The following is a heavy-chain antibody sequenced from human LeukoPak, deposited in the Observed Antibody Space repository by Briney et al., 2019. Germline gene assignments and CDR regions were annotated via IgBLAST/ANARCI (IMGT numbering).Heavy chain of an antibody. CDR3: ATQEYYYGSGTVFSWFDP. Sequence: PGGSLRLSCAASGFTFSSYAMSWVRQAPGKGLEWVSAISGSGGSTYYADSVKGRFTISRDNSKSTLYLQMNSLRAEDTAVYYCATQEYYYGSGTVFSWFDPWGQGTLVTVSS. CDR2: ISGSGGST. D-gene: IGHD3-10*01. J-gene: IGHJ5*02. CDR1: GFTFSSYA. V-gene: IGHV3-23*01.